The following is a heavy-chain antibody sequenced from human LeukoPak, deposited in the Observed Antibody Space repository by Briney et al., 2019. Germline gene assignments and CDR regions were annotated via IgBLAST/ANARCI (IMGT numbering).Heavy chain of an antibody. CDR2: IIPIFGTA. J-gene: IGHJ5*02. CDR3: ARIKLGTYYGSGSYEAFDP. CDR1: GGTFSSYA. D-gene: IGHD3-10*01. V-gene: IGHV1-69*01. Sequence: SVKVSCKASGGTFSSYAISWVRQAPGQGLEWMGGIIPIFGTANYAQKFQGRVTITADESTSTAYMELSSLRSEDTAVYYCARIKLGTYYGSGSYEAFDPWGQGTLVTVS.